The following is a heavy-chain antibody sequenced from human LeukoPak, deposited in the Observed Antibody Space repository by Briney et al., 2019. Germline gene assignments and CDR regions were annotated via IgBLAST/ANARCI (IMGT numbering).Heavy chain of an antibody. Sequence: GGSVRLSCGTWGFSFTDYPMNWARQAPGKGLEGISNIRTTSEGAKYAYYADSVKGRGSISRDDGKNTLSLHMNSLRDDATAVYYCATGKRYAFDYWGQGILVTVSS. CDR3: ATGKRYAFDY. D-gene: IGHD3-9*01. CDR2: IRTTSEGAKYA. J-gene: IGHJ4*02. V-gene: IGHV3-48*02. CDR1: GFSFTDYP.